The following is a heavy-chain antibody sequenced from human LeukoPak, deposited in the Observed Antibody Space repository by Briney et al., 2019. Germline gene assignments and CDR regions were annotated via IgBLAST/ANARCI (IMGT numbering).Heavy chain of an antibody. Sequence: GRSLRLSCAASGFTFSSYGMHWVRQAPGKGLEWVSSISGGSSFIYYGDSVKGRFTISRDNAKNSLFLQMNSLRAEDTAVYYCARLYNSGRNIWGQGTMVTVSS. V-gene: IGHV3-21*01. CDR1: GFTFSSYG. CDR3: ARLYNSGRNI. J-gene: IGHJ3*02. CDR2: ISGGSSFI. D-gene: IGHD3-10*01.